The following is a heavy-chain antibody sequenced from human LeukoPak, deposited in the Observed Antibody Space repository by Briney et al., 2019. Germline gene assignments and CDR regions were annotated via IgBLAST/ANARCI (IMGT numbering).Heavy chain of an antibody. J-gene: IGHJ4*02. CDR2: ITPIGSST. CDR1: GYTFTSYY. Sequence: ASVKVSCKASGYTFTSYYMPWVRQAPGQGLEWMGIITPIGSSTSYAQKFQGRVTMTRATSTSTVYMELSRLRSEDTAVYYCAGGTLIAAAGKFDYWGQGNLVTVSS. CDR3: AGGTLIAAAGKFDY. D-gene: IGHD6-13*01. V-gene: IGHV1-46*01.